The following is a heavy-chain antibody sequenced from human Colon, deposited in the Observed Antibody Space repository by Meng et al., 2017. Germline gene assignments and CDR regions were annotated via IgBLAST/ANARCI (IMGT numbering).Heavy chain of an antibody. J-gene: IGHJ4*02. CDR3: ARWGGGSVTTSGDY. D-gene: IGHD4-17*01. V-gene: IGHV5-51*01. CDR2: IYPFDSDA. CDR1: GYSFTNYW. Sequence: GESLKISCKGSGYSFTNYWIGWVRQMPGKGLKWMGVIYPFDSDAIYSPSFQGQVTISADRSINTAYLQWSSLKASDTAMYYCARWGGGSVTTSGDYWGQGTLVTVSS.